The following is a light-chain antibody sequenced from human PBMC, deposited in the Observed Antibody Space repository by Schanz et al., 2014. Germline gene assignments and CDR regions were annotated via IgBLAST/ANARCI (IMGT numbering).Light chain of an antibody. CDR2: DVS. CDR1: SSDIGVYNY. Sequence: QSALTQPASVSGSPGQSITISCTGTSSDIGVYNYVSWYQQHPGKAPKLMLYDVSYRPSGVSNRFSGSKSGNTASLTISGLQAEDEADYYCSSYAGSNGVLFGGGTKLTVL. J-gene: IGLJ2*01. V-gene: IGLV2-14*01. CDR3: SSYAGSNGVL.